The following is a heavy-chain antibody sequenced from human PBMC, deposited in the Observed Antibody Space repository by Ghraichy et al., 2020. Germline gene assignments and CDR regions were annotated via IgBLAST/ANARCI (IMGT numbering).Heavy chain of an antibody. Sequence: SETLSLTCTVSGGSISSYYWTWIRQPAGKGLEWIGRIYTSGSTNYNPSLKSRVTMSVDTSKNQFSLKLTSVTAADTAVYYCARALGVVRGERVYYYYAMDVWGQGTTVTVSS. V-gene: IGHV4-4*07. D-gene: IGHD3-10*01. J-gene: IGHJ6*02. CDR3: ARALGVVRGERVYYYYAMDV. CDR1: GGSISSYY. CDR2: IYTSGST.